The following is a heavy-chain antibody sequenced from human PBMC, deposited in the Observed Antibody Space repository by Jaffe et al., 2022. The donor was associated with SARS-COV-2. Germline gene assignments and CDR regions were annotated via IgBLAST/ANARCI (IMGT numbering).Heavy chain of an antibody. J-gene: IGHJ4*02. D-gene: IGHD4-17*01. CDR1: GFTFSGSA. V-gene: IGHV3-73*02. Sequence: EVQLVESGGGLVQPGGSLKLSCAASGFTFSGSAMHWVRQASGKGLEWVGRIRSKANSYATAYAASVKGRFTISRDDSKNTAYLQMNSLKTEDTAVYYCTRLNYGDQNYWGQGTLVTVSS. CDR2: IRSKANSYAT. CDR3: TRLNYGDQNY.